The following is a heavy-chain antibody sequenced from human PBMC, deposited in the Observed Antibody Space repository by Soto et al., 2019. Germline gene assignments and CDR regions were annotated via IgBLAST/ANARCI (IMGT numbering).Heavy chain of an antibody. Sequence: ASVKVSCKASGITFSTYAIHWVRQAPGQRLEWMGWINAGNGNTRYSQKFQGRVTLTRDTSASTAYMDLSSLRSEDTAIYYCARAISGYVTWGQGALVTVSS. J-gene: IGHJ5*02. CDR3: ARAISGYVT. CDR1: GITFSTYA. CDR2: INAGNGNT. V-gene: IGHV1-3*01. D-gene: IGHD5-12*01.